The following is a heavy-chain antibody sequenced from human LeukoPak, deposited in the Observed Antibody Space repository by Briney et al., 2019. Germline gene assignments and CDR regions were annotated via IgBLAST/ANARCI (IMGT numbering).Heavy chain of an antibody. CDR2: ISGSGGST. Sequence: GGSLRLSCAASGFTFSSYGMSWVRQAPGKGLEWVSAISGSGGSTYYAGSVKGRFTISRDNSKNTLYLQMNSLRAEDTAVYYCAKDWDTAMVTPFDYWGQGTLVTVSS. V-gene: IGHV3-23*01. CDR3: AKDWDTAMVTPFDY. J-gene: IGHJ4*02. D-gene: IGHD5-18*01. CDR1: GFTFSSYG.